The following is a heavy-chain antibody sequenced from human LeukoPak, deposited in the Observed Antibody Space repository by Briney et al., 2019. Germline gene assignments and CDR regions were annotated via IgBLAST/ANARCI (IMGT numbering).Heavy chain of an antibody. CDR3: ATVTTIYYYYGMDV. CDR2: IDPSDSYT. J-gene: IGHJ6*02. CDR1: GYSFTSYW. D-gene: IGHD4-17*01. V-gene: IGHV5-10-1*01. Sequence: GESLRISCKGSGYSFTSYWITWVRQMPGKGLEWMGRIDPSDSYTNYSPSFQGHVTISADKSISTAYLQWSSLKTSDTAMYYCATVTTIYYYYGMDVWGQGTTVTVSS.